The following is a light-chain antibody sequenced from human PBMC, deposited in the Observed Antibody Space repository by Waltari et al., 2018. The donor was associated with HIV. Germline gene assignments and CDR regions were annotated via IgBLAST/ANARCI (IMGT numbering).Light chain of an antibody. Sequence: IQMTQSLSTLSASVGDRVTITCRASQSISSRLAWYQQKPGKAPKLLIYKASSLESWVPSRFSGSGSGTEFTLTISSLQPDDFATYYCQQYNSYSYTFGQGTKLEIK. CDR2: KAS. CDR1: QSISSR. CDR3: QQYNSYSYT. J-gene: IGKJ2*01. V-gene: IGKV1-5*03.